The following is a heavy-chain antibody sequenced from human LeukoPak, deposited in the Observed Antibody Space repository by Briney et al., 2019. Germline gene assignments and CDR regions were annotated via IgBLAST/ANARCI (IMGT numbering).Heavy chain of an antibody. CDR3: ARDRSSYYFDY. CDR2: ISSSGSYK. Sequence: GGSLRLSCAASGFTFSTYSMNWVRQAPGKGLEWVSSISSSGSYKYYADSVKGRFTISRDNAKKSLYLQTNSLRAEDTAVYYCARDRSSYYFDYWGQGTLVTVSS. CDR1: GFTFSTYS. V-gene: IGHV3-21*01. J-gene: IGHJ4*02.